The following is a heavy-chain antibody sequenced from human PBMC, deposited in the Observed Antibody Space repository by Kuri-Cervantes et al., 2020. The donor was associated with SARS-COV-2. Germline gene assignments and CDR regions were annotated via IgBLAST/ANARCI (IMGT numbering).Heavy chain of an antibody. Sequence: GESLKISCTASGFTFSTYSMTWVRQAPGKGLEWVSSIDATSSHVFYADSMKGRFTISRDNAKNSLYLQLNSLRAEDTAVYYCARSFRYCSGGSCYDYYYGMDVWGQGTTVTVSS. D-gene: IGHD2-15*01. V-gene: IGHV3-21*01. CDR2: IDATSSHV. CDR1: GFTFSTYS. J-gene: IGHJ6*02. CDR3: ARSFRYCSGGSCYDYYYGMDV.